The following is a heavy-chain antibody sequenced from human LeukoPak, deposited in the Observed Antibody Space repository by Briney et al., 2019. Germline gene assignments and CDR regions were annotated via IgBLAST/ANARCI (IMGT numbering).Heavy chain of an antibody. D-gene: IGHD6-13*01. V-gene: IGHV4-34*01. CDR2: INHSGST. CDR1: GGSLNGYY. CDR3: AIGASSWSPLDY. J-gene: IGHJ4*02. Sequence: SETLSLTCAVYGGSLNGYYWTWIRQPLGKGLEWIGEINHSGSTNYNPSHKSRVTIAVDMSKNQFSLKLRSVTAADTAVYYCAIGASSWSPLDYWGQGTLVTVSS.